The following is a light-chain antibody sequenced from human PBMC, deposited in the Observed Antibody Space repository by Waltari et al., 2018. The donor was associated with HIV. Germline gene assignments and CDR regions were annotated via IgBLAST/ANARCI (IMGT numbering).Light chain of an antibody. V-gene: IGKV1-5*03. CDR3: QQYHHFPFN. CDR1: QHINTW. J-gene: IGKJ3*01. Sequence: DLQMTHSPSPLSPSAGDRVIPTCRPSQHINTWLAWYRQKPGKAPELLIYRATSLQRGVPSRFSGGASGADFTLTIRSLQPDDVATYYCQQYHHFPFNFGPGTTVDI. CDR2: RAT.